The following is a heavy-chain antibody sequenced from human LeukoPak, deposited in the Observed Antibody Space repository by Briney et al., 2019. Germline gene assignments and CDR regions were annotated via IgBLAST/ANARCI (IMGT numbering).Heavy chain of an antibody. CDR1: GFTFSSYA. CDR2: ISGSGGST. D-gene: IGHD3-3*01. Sequence: PGGSLKLSCAASGFTFSSYAMSWVRQAPGKGLEWVSAISGSGGSTYYADSVKGRFTISRDNSKNTLYLQMNSLRAEDTAVYYCARRSGGYYTWFDPWGQGTLVTVSS. J-gene: IGHJ5*02. CDR3: ARRSGGYYTWFDP. V-gene: IGHV3-23*01.